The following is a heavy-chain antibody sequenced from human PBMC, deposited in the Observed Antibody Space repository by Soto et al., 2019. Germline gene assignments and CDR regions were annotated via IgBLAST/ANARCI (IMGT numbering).Heavy chain of an antibody. CDR3: AKIARKGGSNYCGMDV. D-gene: IGHD2-15*01. CDR1: GFTFSSYA. J-gene: IGHJ6*02. V-gene: IGHV3-23*01. CDR2: ISGSGGST. Sequence: EVQLLESGGGLVQPGGSLRLSCAASGFTFSSYAMSWVRQAPGKGLEWVSTISGSGGSTYYADSVKGRFTISRDNSKNXVDLQQNSLRAEDTAVYYCAKIARKGGSNYCGMDVWGQGTTVTVSS.